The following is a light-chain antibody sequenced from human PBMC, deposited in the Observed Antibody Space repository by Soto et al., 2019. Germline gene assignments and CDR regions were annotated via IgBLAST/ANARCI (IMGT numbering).Light chain of an antibody. CDR3: QKYNSAPLT. CDR2: DVS. V-gene: IGKV3-11*01. Sequence: GVTHSPTTLSLSSGERATLSCRASQSVSSYLAWYQQKPGQAPRLLIYDVSNRATGIPARFSGSGSGTDFTLTISSLQPEDVATYYCQKYNSAPLTFGGGTKVDI. CDR1: QSVSSY. J-gene: IGKJ4*01.